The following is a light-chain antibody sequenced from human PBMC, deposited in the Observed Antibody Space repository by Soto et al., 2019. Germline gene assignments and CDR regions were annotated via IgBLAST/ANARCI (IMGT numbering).Light chain of an antibody. Sequence: DIQMTQSPSTLSASVGDRVTITCQASQDINKNLIWYQQKPGKAPKLLIYDASDLETGVPSRFIGSGSGTGFTFTISSRQPEDFATYYCQQYESLPLTFGQGTRLEIK. J-gene: IGKJ5*01. CDR2: DAS. CDR3: QQYESLPLT. V-gene: IGKV1-33*01. CDR1: QDINKN.